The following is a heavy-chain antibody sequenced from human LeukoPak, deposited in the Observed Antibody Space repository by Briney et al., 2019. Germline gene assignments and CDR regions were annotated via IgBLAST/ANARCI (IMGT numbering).Heavy chain of an antibody. J-gene: IGHJ6*03. Sequence: SETLSLTCTVSGGSISRYYWSWIRQPPGKGLEWIGYKDYSGSTNYNPSLKSRVTISLDTSKNQFSLRLSSVTAADTAVYYCARERGDYYDSGDTFYYYYYMDVWGKGTTVTISS. CDR2: KDYSGST. V-gene: IGHV4-59*01. CDR3: ARERGDYYDSGDTFYYYYYMDV. CDR1: GGSISRYY. D-gene: IGHD3-22*01.